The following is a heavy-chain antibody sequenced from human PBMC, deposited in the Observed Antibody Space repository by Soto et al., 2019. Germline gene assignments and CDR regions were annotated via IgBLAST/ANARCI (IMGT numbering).Heavy chain of an antibody. Sequence: QVQLVQSGTEVKKPGSSVKVSCKASGGTFSSYAISWVRQAPGQGLEWMGGIIPIFGTANYAQKFQGRVTITADESTNTAYMELSSLRSEVTAVYYCARDDSGDYGKPYHFYAMDVWGQGTTVTVSS. J-gene: IGHJ6*02. CDR1: GGTFSSYA. CDR3: ARDDSGDYGKPYHFYAMDV. D-gene: IGHD4-17*01. CDR2: IIPIFGTA. V-gene: IGHV1-69*12.